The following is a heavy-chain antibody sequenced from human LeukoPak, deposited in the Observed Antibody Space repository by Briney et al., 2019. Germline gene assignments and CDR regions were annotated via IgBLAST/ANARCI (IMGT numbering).Heavy chain of an antibody. CDR1: GGSISSSSYY. CDR3: ARGPQNMIALRGWFDP. CDR2: IYYSGST. V-gene: IGHV4-39*07. D-gene: IGHD3-22*01. Sequence: PSETLSLTCTVSGGSISSSSYYWGWIRQPPGKGLEWIGSIYYSGSTYYNPSLKSRVTISVDTSKNQFSLKLSSVTAADTAVYYCARGPQNMIALRGWFDPWGQGTLVTVSS. J-gene: IGHJ5*02.